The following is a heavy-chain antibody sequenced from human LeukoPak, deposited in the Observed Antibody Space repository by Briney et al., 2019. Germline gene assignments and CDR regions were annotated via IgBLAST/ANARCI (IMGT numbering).Heavy chain of an antibody. J-gene: IGHJ5*02. CDR2: INHSGST. V-gene: IGHV4-34*01. Sequence: SETLSLTCAVYGGSFSGYYWSWIRQPPGKGLEWIGEINHSGSTNYNPSLKSRVTISVDTSKNQFSLKPSSVTAADTAVYYCARDVYCSGGSCYSGGWFDPWGQGTLVTVSS. D-gene: IGHD2-15*01. CDR3: ARDVYCSGGSCYSGGWFDP. CDR1: GGSFSGYY.